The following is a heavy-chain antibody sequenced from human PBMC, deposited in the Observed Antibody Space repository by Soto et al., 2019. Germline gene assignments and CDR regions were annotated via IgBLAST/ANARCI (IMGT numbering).Heavy chain of an antibody. Sequence: QVQLQESGPGLVKPSQTLSLTCTVSGGSISSGGYYWSWIRQHPGKGLEWIGYIYYSGSTYYNPSLKSRVTIXXDXSXXQFSLKLSSVTAADTAVYYCARDRLVRGVIDWFDPWGQGTLVTVSS. CDR3: ARDRLVRGVIDWFDP. D-gene: IGHD3-10*01. CDR1: GGSISSGGYY. V-gene: IGHV4-31*03. J-gene: IGHJ5*02. CDR2: IYYSGST.